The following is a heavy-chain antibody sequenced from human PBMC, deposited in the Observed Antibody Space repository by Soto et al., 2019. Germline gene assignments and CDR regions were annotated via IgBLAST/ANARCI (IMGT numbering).Heavy chain of an antibody. CDR3: AKDVNWFDP. J-gene: IGHJ5*02. CDR2: ISYDGSNK. CDR1: GFTFSSYG. V-gene: IGHV3-30*18. Sequence: GGSLRLSCAASGFTFSSYGMHWVRQAPGKGLEWVAVISYDGSNKYYADSVKGRFTISRDNSKNTLYLQMNSLRAEDTAVYYCAKDVNWFDPWGQGTLVTVSS.